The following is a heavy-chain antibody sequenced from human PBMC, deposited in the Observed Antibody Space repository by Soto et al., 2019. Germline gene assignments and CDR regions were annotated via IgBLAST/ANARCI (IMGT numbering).Heavy chain of an antibody. CDR3: ARRSRGYSYGFYGMDV. D-gene: IGHD5-18*01. Sequence: QVQLVQSGAEVKKPGSSVKVSCKASGGTFSSYTISWVRQAPGQGLEWMGRIIPILGIANYAQKFQGRVTITADKSTSTAYMELSSLRSEDTAVYYCARRSRGYSYGFYGMDVWGQGTTVTVSS. V-gene: IGHV1-69*02. J-gene: IGHJ6*02. CDR1: GGTFSSYT. CDR2: IIPILGIA.